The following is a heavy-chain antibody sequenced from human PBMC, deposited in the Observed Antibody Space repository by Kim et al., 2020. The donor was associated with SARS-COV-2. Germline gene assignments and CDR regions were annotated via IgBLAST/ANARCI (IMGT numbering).Heavy chain of an antibody. CDR3: ARRGAGSYFDY. J-gene: IGHJ4*02. V-gene: IGHV5-51*01. Sequence: GESLKISFQASGYSFNYYWIGWGRQKPGQGLEWMGVIYPGDSETKYSPSSQGQVTISTDKSITTVYMEWSSLKASDSAMYFCARRGAGSYFDYWGQGALVTVSP. CDR1: GYSFNYYW. D-gene: IGHD3-10*01. CDR2: IYPGDSET.